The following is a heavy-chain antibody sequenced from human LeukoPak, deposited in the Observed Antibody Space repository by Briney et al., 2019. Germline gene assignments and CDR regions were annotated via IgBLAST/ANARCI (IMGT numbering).Heavy chain of an antibody. D-gene: IGHD4-23*01. V-gene: IGHV5-51*01. CDR3: ARHRSIWRDYGGNPPSDY. Sequence: PGESLKISCKGSGYSFTSYWIGWVRQMPGKGLEWLGIIYPGDSDTRYSPSFQGQVTISADKSVSTAYLQWSSLKASDTAMYYCARHRSIWRDYGGNPPSDYWGQGTLVTVSS. J-gene: IGHJ4*02. CDR2: IYPGDSDT. CDR1: GYSFTSYW.